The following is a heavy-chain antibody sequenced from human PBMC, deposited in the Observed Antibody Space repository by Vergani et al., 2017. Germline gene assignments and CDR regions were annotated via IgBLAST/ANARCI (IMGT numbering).Heavy chain of an antibody. CDR3: AKGRLWIDY. CDR2: ISYDGSNK. D-gene: IGHD2-21*01. CDR1: GFTFSIYG. Sequence: QVQLVESGGGVVQPGRSLRLSCAASGFTFSIYGMHWVRQAPGKGLEWVAVISYDGSNKYYADSVKGRFTISRDNSKNTLYLQMNSLRAEDTAVYYCAKGRLWIDYWGQGTLVTVSS. J-gene: IGHJ4*02. V-gene: IGHV3-30*18.